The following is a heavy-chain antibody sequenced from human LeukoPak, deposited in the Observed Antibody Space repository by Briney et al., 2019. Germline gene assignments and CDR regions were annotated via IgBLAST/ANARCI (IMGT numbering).Heavy chain of an antibody. J-gene: IGHJ6*02. CDR2: IYYSGST. D-gene: IGHD6-13*01. V-gene: IGHV4-39*07. CDR1: GGSISSSSYY. Sequence: SETLSLTCTVSGGSISSSSYYWGWIRQPPGKGLEWIGSIYYSGSTYYNPSLKSRVTISVDTSKNQFSLKLSSVTAADTAVYYCASGRQQLAHYGMDVWGQGTTVTVSS. CDR3: ASGRQQLAHYGMDV.